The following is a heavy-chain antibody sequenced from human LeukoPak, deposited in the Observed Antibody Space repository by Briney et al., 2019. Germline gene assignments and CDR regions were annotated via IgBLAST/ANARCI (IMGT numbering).Heavy chain of an antibody. D-gene: IGHD3-9*01. V-gene: IGHV1-18*01. CDR3: ARNYDILTGYTGIDY. Sequence: ASVKVSCKASGYTFTSYGISWVRQAPGQGLEWMGWISAYNGNTNYAQKLQGRVTMTTDTSTSTAYMELRSLRFDDTAVYYCARNYDILTGYTGIDYWGQGTLVTVSS. CDR1: GYTFTSYG. J-gene: IGHJ4*02. CDR2: ISAYNGNT.